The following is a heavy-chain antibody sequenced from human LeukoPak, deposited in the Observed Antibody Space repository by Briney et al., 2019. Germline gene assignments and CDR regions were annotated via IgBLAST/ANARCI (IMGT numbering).Heavy chain of an antibody. Sequence: SVKVSCKASGGTFSSYAISWVRQAPGQGLEWMGGIIPIFGTANYAQKFQGRVTITADESTSTAYMELSSLRSEDTAVYYCARDRGLRLGELSPRGYYFDYWDQGTLVTVSS. J-gene: IGHJ4*02. CDR1: GGTFSSYA. D-gene: IGHD3-16*02. CDR2: IIPIFGTA. V-gene: IGHV1-69*13. CDR3: ARDRGLRLGELSPRGYYFDY.